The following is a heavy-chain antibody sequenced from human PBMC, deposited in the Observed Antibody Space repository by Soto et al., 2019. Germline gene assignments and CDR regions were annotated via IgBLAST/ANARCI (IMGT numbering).Heavy chain of an antibody. CDR1: GFTFSSYA. CDR3: AKGYRGYSQYSVDY. D-gene: IGHD5-18*01. J-gene: IGHJ4*02. V-gene: IGHV3-23*01. Sequence: PGGSLRLSCAASGFTFSSYAMSWVRQAPGMGLEWVSAISGSGGSTYYADSVKGRFTISRDNSKNTLYLQMNSLRAEDTAVYYCAKGYRGYSQYSVDYWGQGTLVTVSS. CDR2: ISGSGGST.